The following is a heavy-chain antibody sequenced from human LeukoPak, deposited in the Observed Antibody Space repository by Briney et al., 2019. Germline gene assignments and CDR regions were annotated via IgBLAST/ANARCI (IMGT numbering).Heavy chain of an antibody. CDR1: GFTFNNYG. J-gene: IGHJ4*02. Sequence: RPGGSLRLSRAASGFTFNNYGMHWVRQAPGKGLEWVAVISYDGGNKHYPDSVKGRFTISRDISTDTLWLQMDSLRTEDTAVYYCAKGPLRGTAAAIDYWGQGTLVTVSS. D-gene: IGHD2-2*01. CDR3: AKGPLRGTAAAIDY. CDR2: ISYDGGNK. V-gene: IGHV3-30*18.